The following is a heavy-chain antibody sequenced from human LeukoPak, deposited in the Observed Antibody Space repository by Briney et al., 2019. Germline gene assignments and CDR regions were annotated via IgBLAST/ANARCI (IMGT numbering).Heavy chain of an antibody. V-gene: IGHV4-38-2*02. CDR2: IYHSGST. J-gene: IGHJ4*02. D-gene: IGHD3-22*01. CDR3: ARGQHDYYDSSGYSDY. CDR1: GYSISSGYY. Sequence: SETLSLTCTVSGYSISSGYYWGWIRQPPGKGLEWIGSIYHSGSTYYNPSLKSRVTISVDTSKNQFSPKLSSVTAADTAVYYCARGQHDYYDSSGYSDYWGQGTLVTVSS.